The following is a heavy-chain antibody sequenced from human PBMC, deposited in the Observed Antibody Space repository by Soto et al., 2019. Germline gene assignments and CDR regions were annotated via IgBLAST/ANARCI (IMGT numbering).Heavy chain of an antibody. CDR3: AKEHSVFAIDY. CDR2: IAAGGGGT. J-gene: IGHJ4*02. CDR1: GFTFSIYG. Sequence: GGSLRLSCAASGFTFSIYGMNWVRQAPGKGLEWVSTIAAGGGGTYYADSVKGRFTISRDISKNTLYLQMNSLRVEDTAIYYCAKEHSVFAIDYWGRGTLVTVSS. V-gene: IGHV3-23*01. D-gene: IGHD3-10*01.